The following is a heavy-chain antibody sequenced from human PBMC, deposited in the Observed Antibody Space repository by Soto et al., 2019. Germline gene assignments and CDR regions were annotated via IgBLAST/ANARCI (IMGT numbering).Heavy chain of an antibody. CDR1: GYIFVNYG. J-gene: IGHJ6*01. V-gene: IGHV1-18*01. D-gene: IGHD3-16*01. CDR2: NSPYSGNT. CDR3: AMVDNYVTPTPQDV. Sequence: QVQLVQSGDEVRKPGSSVKVSCKASGYIFVNYGIAWVRQAPGQGLEWMGWNSPYSGNTHYASKFQGRLTMTTETSTSTDYMDLGTLTSDYTAMYYCAMVDNYVTPTPQDVWGQGTTVTVSS.